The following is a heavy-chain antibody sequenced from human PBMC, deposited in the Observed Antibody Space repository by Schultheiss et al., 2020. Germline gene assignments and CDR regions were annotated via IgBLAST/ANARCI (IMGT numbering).Heavy chain of an antibody. J-gene: IGHJ4*02. CDR2: IIPIFGTA. D-gene: IGHD5-18*01. V-gene: IGHV1-69*06. Sequence: SVKVSCKASGYTFTSYYMHWVRQAPGQGLEWMGGIIPIFGTANYAQKFQGRVTITADKSTSTAYMELSSLRSEDTAVYYCARDMQLWAFDYWGQGTLVNGSS. CDR3: ARDMQLWAFDY. CDR1: GYTFTSYY.